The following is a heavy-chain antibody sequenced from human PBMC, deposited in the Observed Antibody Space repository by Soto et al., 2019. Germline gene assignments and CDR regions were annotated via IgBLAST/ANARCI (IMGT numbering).Heavy chain of an antibody. CDR3: ARMGEEYGDYTNFIDY. D-gene: IGHD4-17*01. V-gene: IGHV5-51*01. CDR1: GYSFTSYW. Sequence: PGESLKISCKGSGYSFTSYWIGWVRQMPGKGLEWMGIIYPGDSDTRYSPSFQGQVTISADKSISTAYLQWSSLKASDTAMYYCARMGEEYGDYTNFIDYCGQGTLVTVYS. CDR2: IYPGDSDT. J-gene: IGHJ4*02.